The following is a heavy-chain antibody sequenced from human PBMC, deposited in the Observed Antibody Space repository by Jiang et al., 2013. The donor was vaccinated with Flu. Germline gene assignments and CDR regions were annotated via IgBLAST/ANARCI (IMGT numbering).Heavy chain of an antibody. CDR1: GGSFGGYS. CDR3: ASTSIAVAGTSVWFDP. CDR2: ITSFGRT. Sequence: LLKPSETLSLTCAVFGGSFGGYSWTWIRQPPGKGLEWIGEITSFGRTNYNPSLKSRVTISIDTSKNQFSLKLSSVTAADTAVYYCASTSIAVAGTSVWFDPWGQGTLVTVSS. D-gene: IGHD6-19*01. J-gene: IGHJ5*02. V-gene: IGHV4-34*01.